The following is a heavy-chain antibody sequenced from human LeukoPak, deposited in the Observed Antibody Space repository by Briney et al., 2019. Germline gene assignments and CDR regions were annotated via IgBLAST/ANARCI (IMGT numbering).Heavy chain of an antibody. CDR2: INPNSGGT. J-gene: IGHJ5*02. CDR1: GYTFTGYY. Sequence: GASVKVSCKASGYTFTGYYMHWVRQAPGRGLEWMGWINPNSGGTNYAQKFQGRVTMTRDTSISTAYMELSRLRSDDTAVYYCARERYTMVRGAKSNWFDPWGQGTLVTVSS. D-gene: IGHD3-10*01. CDR3: ARERYTMVRGAKSNWFDP. V-gene: IGHV1-2*02.